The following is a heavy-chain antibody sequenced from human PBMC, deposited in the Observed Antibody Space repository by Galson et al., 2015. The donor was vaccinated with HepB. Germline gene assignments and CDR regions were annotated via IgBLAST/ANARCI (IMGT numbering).Heavy chain of an antibody. J-gene: IGHJ6*02. CDR3: ASSFRTGTTYYYYGMDC. CDR1: GYTFTSYS. CDR2: ISAYNGNT. V-gene: IGHV1-18*04. Sequence: SVKVSCKASGYTFTSYSISWVRQAPGQGLEWMGWISAYNGNTNYAQKLQGRVTMTTDTSTSTAYMELRSLRSDDTAVYYCASSFRTGTTYYYYGMDCWGQGTPVTVSS. D-gene: IGHD1-7*01.